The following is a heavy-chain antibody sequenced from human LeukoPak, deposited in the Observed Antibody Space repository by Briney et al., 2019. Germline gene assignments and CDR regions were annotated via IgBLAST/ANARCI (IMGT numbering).Heavy chain of an antibody. CDR1: GFTFSSYS. CDR3: ARADCSSTRCSYYFDY. CDR2: ISSSSSYI. Sequence: PGGSLRLSCAASGFTFSSYSMNWVRQAPGKGLEWVSSISSSSSYINYADSVKGRFTISRDNAKNSLYLQMNSLRAEDTAVYYCARADCSSTRCSYYFDYWGQGTLVTVSS. D-gene: IGHD2-2*01. J-gene: IGHJ4*02. V-gene: IGHV3-21*01.